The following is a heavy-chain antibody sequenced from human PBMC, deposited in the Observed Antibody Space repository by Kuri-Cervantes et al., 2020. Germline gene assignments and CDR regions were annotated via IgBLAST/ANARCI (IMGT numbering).Heavy chain of an antibody. CDR1: GGSFSGYY. CDR2: NNHSGST. D-gene: IGHD2-15*01. J-gene: IGHJ4*02. CDR3: ATDCSGGSCYTEY. Sequence: SETLSLTCAVYGGSFSGYYWSWIRQPPGKGLEWIGENNHSGSTNYNPSLKSRVTISVDTSKNQFSLKLSSVTAADTAVYYCATDCSGGSCYTEYWGQGTLVTVSS. V-gene: IGHV4-34*01.